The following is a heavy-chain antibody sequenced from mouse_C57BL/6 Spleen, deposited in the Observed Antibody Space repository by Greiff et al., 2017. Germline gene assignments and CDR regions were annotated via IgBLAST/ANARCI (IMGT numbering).Heavy chain of an antibody. J-gene: IGHJ4*01. CDR2: IYPGSGNT. V-gene: IGHV1-76*01. CDR3: ARGSTYSNRYYYAMDY. Sequence: QVQLQQSGPELVRPGASVKLSCKASGYTFTDYYINWVKQRPGQGLEWIARIYPGSGNTYYNEKFKGKATLTAEKSSSTAYMQLSSLTSEDSAVYFCARGSTYSNRYYYAMDYWGQGTSVTVSS. CDR1: GYTFTDYY. D-gene: IGHD2-5*01.